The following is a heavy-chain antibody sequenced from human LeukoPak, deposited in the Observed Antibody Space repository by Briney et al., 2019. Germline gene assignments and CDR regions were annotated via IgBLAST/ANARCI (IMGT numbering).Heavy chain of an antibody. CDR3: ARSLSVGGYYVHFDY. Sequence: PSETLSLTCTVSGGSISSSSYYWGWILQPPGKGLEWIGSIYYSGSTYYNPSLKSRVTISVDTSKNQFSLKLSSVTAADTAVYYCARSLSVGGYYVHFDYWGQGTLVTVSS. J-gene: IGHJ4*02. CDR2: IYYSGST. CDR1: GGSISSSSYY. D-gene: IGHD3-3*01. V-gene: IGHV4-39*07.